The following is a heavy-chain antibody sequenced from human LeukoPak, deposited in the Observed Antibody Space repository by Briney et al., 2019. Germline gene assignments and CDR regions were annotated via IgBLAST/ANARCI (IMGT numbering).Heavy chain of an antibody. CDR3: ARETLLYSSSSRVSIWFDP. V-gene: IGHV4-39*07. J-gene: IGHJ5*02. CDR2: IYYSGST. D-gene: IGHD6-6*01. Sequence: PSETLSLTCTVSGGSISSSSYYWGWIRQPPGKGLEWIGSIYYSGSTYYNPSLKSRVTISVDTSKNQFSLKLSSVTAADTAVYYCARETLLYSSSSRVSIWFDPWGQGTLVTVSS. CDR1: GGSISSSSYY.